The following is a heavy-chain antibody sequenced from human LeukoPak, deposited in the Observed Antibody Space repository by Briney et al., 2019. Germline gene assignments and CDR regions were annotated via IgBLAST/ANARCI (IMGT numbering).Heavy chain of an antibody. CDR2: ISYDGGGT. D-gene: IGHD6-19*01. CDR3: ARDRAVAGTGYYYYGMDV. J-gene: IGHJ6*02. CDR1: GFTFSDYW. Sequence: PGGSLRLSCAASGFTFSDYWMHWVRQTPGKGLVWVSRISYDGGGTNYAESVKGRFTISRDNAKNTLYLQMNSLRVEDTAVYYCARDRAVAGTGYYYYGMDVWGQGTTVTVSS. V-gene: IGHV3-74*01.